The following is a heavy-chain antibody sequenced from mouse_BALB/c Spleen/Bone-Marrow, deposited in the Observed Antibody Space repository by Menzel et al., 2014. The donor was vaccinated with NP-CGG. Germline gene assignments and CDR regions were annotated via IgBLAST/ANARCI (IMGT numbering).Heavy chain of an antibody. Sequence: EVKLVESGGGLVEPGGSLKLSCAVSGFPFSNYDMSWVRQTPEKRLEWVATITSGDSYTYYPDSVKGRFTISRDNARNTLYLQMSSLRSEDTALYYCARQDGYDGTWFAYWGQGTLVTVSA. CDR2: ITSGDSYT. CDR1: GFPFSNYD. CDR3: ARQDGYDGTWFAY. D-gene: IGHD2-2*01. J-gene: IGHJ3*01. V-gene: IGHV5-9*02.